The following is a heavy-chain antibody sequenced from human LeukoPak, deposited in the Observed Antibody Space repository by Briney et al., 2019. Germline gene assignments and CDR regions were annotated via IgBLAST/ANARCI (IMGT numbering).Heavy chain of an antibody. CDR1: GFTFGDYA. CDR3: TRDLAEGY. D-gene: IGHD2-15*01. Sequence: GGSLRLSCTASGFTFGDYAMSWVRQAPGKGLEWVGFIRSKAYGGTTEYAASVKGRFTISRDDSKSIAYLQMNSLKTEDTAVYYRTRDLAEGYWGQGTLVTVSS. V-gene: IGHV3-49*04. J-gene: IGHJ4*02. CDR2: IRSKAYGGTT.